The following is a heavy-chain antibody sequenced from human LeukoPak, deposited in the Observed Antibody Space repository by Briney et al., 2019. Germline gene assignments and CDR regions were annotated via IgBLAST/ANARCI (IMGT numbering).Heavy chain of an antibody. CDR2: IYPGDSDT. CDR3: ARLWIYGDHANWFDP. Sequence: PGESLKISCKGSGYSFTSYWIGWVRQMPGKGLEWMGIIYPGDSDTRYSPSFQGQVTISADKSISTAYLQWSSLKASDTAMYYCARLWIYGDHANWFDPWGQGTLVTVSS. CDR1: GYSFTSYW. V-gene: IGHV5-51*01. D-gene: IGHD4-17*01. J-gene: IGHJ5*02.